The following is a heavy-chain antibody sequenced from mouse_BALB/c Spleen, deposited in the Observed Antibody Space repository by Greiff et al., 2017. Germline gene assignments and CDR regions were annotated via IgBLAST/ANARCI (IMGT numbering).Heavy chain of an antibody. V-gene: IGHV14-1*02. CDR1: GYAFSSYW. J-gene: IGHJ1*01. Sequence: EVQLQQSGAELVRPGSSVKISCKASGYAFSSYWMNWVKQRPEQGLEWIGRIDPANGNTKYDPKFQGKATITADTSSNTAYLQLSSLTSEDTAVYYCARSGNWYFDVWGAGTTVTVSS. CDR2: IDPANGNT. CDR3: ARSGNWYFDV. D-gene: IGHD1-1*02.